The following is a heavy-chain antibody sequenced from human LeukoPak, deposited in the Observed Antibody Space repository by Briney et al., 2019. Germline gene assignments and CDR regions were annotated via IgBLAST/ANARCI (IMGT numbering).Heavy chain of an antibody. CDR2: ISGDGGST. Sequence: PGGSLRLSGAASGFTFDDYAMCWVRQAPGKGLEWVSIISGDGGSTHYADSVKGRFTISRDNSKNSLYLQMNSLRPEDTALYYCAKSRGVWGPFDYWGQGTLVTVSS. V-gene: IGHV3-43*02. CDR1: GFTFDDYA. CDR3: AKSRGVWGPFDY. D-gene: IGHD3-10*01. J-gene: IGHJ4*02.